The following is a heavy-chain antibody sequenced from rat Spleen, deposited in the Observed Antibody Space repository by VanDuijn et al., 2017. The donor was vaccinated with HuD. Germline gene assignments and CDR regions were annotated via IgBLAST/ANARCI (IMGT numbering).Heavy chain of an antibody. V-gene: IGHV2S8*01. J-gene: IGHJ3*01. CDR1: GFSLTSYG. D-gene: IGHD1-4*01. CDR3: IRESLPGYNSHWFVY. Sequence: QVQLKESGPGLVQPSWTLSLTCTVSGFSLTSYGVHWVRQPPGKGLEWIAAISSGGSTYYNSALKSRLSISRDTSKSQVFLKMNSLQTEDTAIYFCIRESLPGYNSHWFVYWGQGTLVTVSS. CDR2: ISSGGST.